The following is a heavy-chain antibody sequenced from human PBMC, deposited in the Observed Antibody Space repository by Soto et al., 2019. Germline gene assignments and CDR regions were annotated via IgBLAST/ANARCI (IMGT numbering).Heavy chain of an antibody. V-gene: IGHV3-23*01. CDR2: NSASGGTT. J-gene: IGHJ4*02. CDR3: AKESACSTISCDFDN. CDR1: GFTFSSYA. Sequence: EVQLLESGGGLVQPGGSLRLSCAASGFTFSSYAMNWVRQAPGKGLEWVSSNSASGGTTYYADSVKGRFTISRDNSKNTLYLQMNSLRADDTAVYYCAKESACSTISCDFDNWGQGTLVTVSS. D-gene: IGHD2-2*01.